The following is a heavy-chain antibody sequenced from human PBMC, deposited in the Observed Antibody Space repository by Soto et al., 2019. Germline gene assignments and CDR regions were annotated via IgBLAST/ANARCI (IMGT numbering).Heavy chain of an antibody. CDR2: IFYSGTT. Sequence: SETLSLTCTVSGGSISSYYWSWIRQPPGKGLELIGSIFYSGTTYNNPSLNSRVTLSVDTSKNQFSLKLNSVTAADTAVYYCARYYGDYKNYFDYWGQGTLVTVSS. V-gene: IGHV4-59*05. CDR3: ARYYGDYKNYFDY. CDR1: GGSISSYY. J-gene: IGHJ4*02. D-gene: IGHD4-17*01.